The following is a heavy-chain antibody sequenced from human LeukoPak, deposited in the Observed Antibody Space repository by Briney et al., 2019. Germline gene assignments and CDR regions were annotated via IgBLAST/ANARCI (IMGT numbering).Heavy chain of an antibody. V-gene: IGHV4-31*03. J-gene: IGHJ4*02. CDR2: IYYSGST. CDR3: ARSGGATTSSDY. CDR1: GGSISSGGYY. Sequence: SETLSLTCTVSGGSISSGGYYWSWIRQHPGKGLEWIGYIYYSGSTYYNPSLKSRVTISVDTSKNQFSLKLSSVTAADTAVYYCARSGGATTSSDYWGQGTLVTVSS. D-gene: IGHD1-26*01.